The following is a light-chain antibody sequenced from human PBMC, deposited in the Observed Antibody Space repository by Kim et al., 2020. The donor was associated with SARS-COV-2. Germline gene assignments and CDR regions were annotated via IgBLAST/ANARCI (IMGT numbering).Light chain of an antibody. Sequence: PAASDGRYSQSRLEGRGPDCVKWYWQKPGQSPQLLIYLGSNRASGVPDRFTGSGSGTDFTLKISRVEAEDAGMYYCMQSLQTTITFGQGTRLEIK. CDR2: LGS. CDR3: MQSLQTTIT. V-gene: IGKV2-28*01. J-gene: IGKJ5*01. CDR1: QSRLEGRGPDC.